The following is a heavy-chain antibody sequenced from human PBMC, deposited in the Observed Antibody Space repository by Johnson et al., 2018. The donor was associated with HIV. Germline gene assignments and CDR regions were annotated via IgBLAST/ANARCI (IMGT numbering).Heavy chain of an antibody. CDR1: GFTFSSYA. CDR3: ARGGLGYQNIHDPFDI. J-gene: IGHJ3*02. D-gene: IGHD3-16*02. V-gene: IGHV3-23*05. Sequence: VLLLESGGGLVQPGGSLRLSCAASGFTFSSYAMSWVRQAPGKGLEWVSGINWNGTNTGYADSVKGRFTISRDNSKNTLYLQMNSLRAEDTALYYCARGGLGYQNIHDPFDIWGQGAMVTVSS. CDR2: INWNGTNT.